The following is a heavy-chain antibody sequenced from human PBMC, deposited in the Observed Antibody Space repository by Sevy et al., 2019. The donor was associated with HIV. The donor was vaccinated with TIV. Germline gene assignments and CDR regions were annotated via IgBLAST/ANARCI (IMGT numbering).Heavy chain of an antibody. Sequence: GGSLRLSCVASGFTFSSYWMKWVRQAPGKGLECVANIKYDGSQKSYVDSVKGRFTISRDNAKNSLYLQMNNLRAEDRAVYYCTRLSLGADVDYWGQGTLVTVSS. J-gene: IGHJ4*02. CDR2: IKYDGSQK. V-gene: IGHV3-7*03. CDR3: TRLSLGADVDY. CDR1: GFTFSSYW.